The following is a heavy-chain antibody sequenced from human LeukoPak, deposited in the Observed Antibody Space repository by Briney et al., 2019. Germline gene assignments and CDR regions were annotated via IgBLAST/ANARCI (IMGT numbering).Heavy chain of an antibody. D-gene: IGHD2-15*01. CDR1: GYTFTSYA. J-gene: IGHJ4*02. CDR3: ARDLSGGSSPFYFDY. V-gene: IGHV7-4-1*02. CDR2: VNTNTGNP. Sequence: ASVKVSCKASGYTFTSYAMNWVRQAPGQGLEWMGWVNTNTGNPTYAQGFTGRFVFSLDTSVSTAYLQISSLKAEDTAVYYCARDLSGGSSPFYFDYWGQGTLVTVSS.